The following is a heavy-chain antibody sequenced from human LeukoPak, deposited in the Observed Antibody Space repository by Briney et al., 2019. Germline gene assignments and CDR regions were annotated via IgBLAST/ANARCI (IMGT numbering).Heavy chain of an antibody. D-gene: IGHD2-15*01. CDR3: AREVIYCSGGSCYYPGVDY. V-gene: IGHV1-46*01. CDR2: INPSGGRT. CDR1: GYTFTSYY. J-gene: IGHJ4*02. Sequence: ASVKVACKASGYTFTSYYMHWVRQAPGQGLEWMGIINPSGGRTSYAQKFQGRVTMNRDTSTSTAYMELSSLRAEDTAVFYCAREVIYCSGGSCYYPGVDYWGQGTLVTVSS.